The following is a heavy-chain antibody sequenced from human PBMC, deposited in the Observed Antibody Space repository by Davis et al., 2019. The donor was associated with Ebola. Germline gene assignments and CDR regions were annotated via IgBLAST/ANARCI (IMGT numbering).Heavy chain of an antibody. D-gene: IGHD6-19*01. CDR3: ARGKTVAGTRGLSWFDP. CDR1: GYTFTNYD. CDR2: MNPNSGNT. J-gene: IGHJ5*02. Sequence: ASVKVSCRASGYTFTNYDINWVRQATGQGLEWMGWMNPNSGNTGYAQKFQGRITMTRNISISTAYMELSSLRSEDTAVFFCARGKTVAGTRGLSWFDPWGPGTLVTVSS. V-gene: IGHV1-8*01.